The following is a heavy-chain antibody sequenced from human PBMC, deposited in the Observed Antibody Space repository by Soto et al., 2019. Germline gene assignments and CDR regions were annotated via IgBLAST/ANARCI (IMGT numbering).Heavy chain of an antibody. V-gene: IGHV4-31*03. J-gene: IGHJ6*02. CDR1: GGSISSGGYY. CDR3: ARRDSGYIHGPPHYYYGLDV. CDR2: IDYSGST. D-gene: IGHD5-18*01. Sequence: QVQLQESGPGLVKPSQTLSLTCSVSGGSISSGGYYWCWVRQHPGKGLEWIGYIDYSGSTNYNPSLRIRLSMSVDTSKNHFSLQLTSVTAADTAVYYCARRDSGYIHGPPHYYYGLDVWGQGTTVTVSS.